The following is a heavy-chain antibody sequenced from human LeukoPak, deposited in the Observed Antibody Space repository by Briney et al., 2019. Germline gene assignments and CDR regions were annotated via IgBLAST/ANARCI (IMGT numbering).Heavy chain of an antibody. Sequence: GGSLRLSCAASGFTFRTYNMNWVRQAPGKGLEWVSYISSSGSTIYYADSVKGRFTISRDNAKNSLYLQMNSLRAEDTAVYYCARAPTYDILTGYYRDYWGQGTLVTVSS. CDR1: GFTFRTYN. CDR3: ARAPTYDILTGYYRDY. V-gene: IGHV3-48*04. CDR2: ISSSGSTI. J-gene: IGHJ4*02. D-gene: IGHD3-9*01.